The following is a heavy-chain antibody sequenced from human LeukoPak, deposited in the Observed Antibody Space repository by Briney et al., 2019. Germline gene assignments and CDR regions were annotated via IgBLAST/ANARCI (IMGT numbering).Heavy chain of an antibody. D-gene: IGHD2/OR15-2a*01. CDR3: ARDLDHCDSTNCHNWFDP. J-gene: IGHJ5*02. CDR1: GASISSYY. V-gene: IGHV4-4*07. CDR2: FYTSGST. Sequence: SETLSLTCTVSGASISSYYWSWIRQPAGKGLEWIGRFYTSGSTSYSPSLKSRVTISVDKSKNQFSLKLRSVTAADTAVYYCARDLDHCDSTNCHNWFDPWGQGTLVTVSS.